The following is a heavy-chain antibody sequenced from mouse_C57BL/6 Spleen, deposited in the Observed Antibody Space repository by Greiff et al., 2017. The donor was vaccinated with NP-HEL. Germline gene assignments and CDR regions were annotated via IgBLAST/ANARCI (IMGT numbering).Heavy chain of an antibody. Sequence: QVQLQQSGAELVKPGASVKISCKASGYAFSSYWMNWVKQRPGKGLAWIGQIYPGDGDNNYNGQFTGQATLTADKSSNTAYMQLSSRTSEDSAVYFCARGYWYFDVWGTGTTVTVSS. CDR2: IYPGDGDN. J-gene: IGHJ1*03. CDR3: ARGYWYFDV. V-gene: IGHV1-80*01. CDR1: GYAFSSYW.